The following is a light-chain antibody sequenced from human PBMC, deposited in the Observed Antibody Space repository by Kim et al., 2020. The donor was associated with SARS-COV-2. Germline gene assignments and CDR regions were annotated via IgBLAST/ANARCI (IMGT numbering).Light chain of an antibody. CDR2: GNS. V-gene: IGLV1-40*01. J-gene: IGLJ2*01. CDR1: SSNIGAGYD. CDR3: QSYDSSLSGYVV. Sequence: VTLSCTGSSSNIGAGYDVHWYQQLPRTAPKLLIYGNSNRPSGVPDRFSGSKSGTSASLAITGLQAEDEADYYCQSYDSSLSGYVVFGGGTQLTVL.